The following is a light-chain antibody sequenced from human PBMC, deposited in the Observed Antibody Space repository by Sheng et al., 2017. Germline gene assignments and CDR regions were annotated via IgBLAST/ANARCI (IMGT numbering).Light chain of an antibody. CDR3: QQYSNWPPWT. CDR1: QTVRSSY. Sequence: ETVMTQSPATLSVSPGERATLSCRASQTVRSSYLAWYRQKPGQAPRVLIYGASTRATGIPARFSGSGSGTEFTLTISSLQSEDFAVYYCQQYSNWPPWTFGQGTKVEI. CDR2: GAS. J-gene: IGKJ1*01. V-gene: IGKV3-15*01.